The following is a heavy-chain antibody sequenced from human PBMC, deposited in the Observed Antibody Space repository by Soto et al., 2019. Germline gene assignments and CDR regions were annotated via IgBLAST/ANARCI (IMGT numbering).Heavy chain of an antibody. J-gene: IGHJ6*02. CDR3: ARYYYDSSGSYGGYYYGMDV. CDR1: GDSVSSNSAA. V-gene: IGHV6-1*01. D-gene: IGHD3-22*01. CDR2: TYYRSKWYD. Sequence: SQTLSLTCAISGDSVSSNSAAWNWIRQSPSRGLEWLGRTYYRSKWYDDYAVSVKSRITINPDTSKNQFSLQLNSVTPEDTAVYYCARYYYDSSGSYGGYYYGMDVCGQGTTVTVSS.